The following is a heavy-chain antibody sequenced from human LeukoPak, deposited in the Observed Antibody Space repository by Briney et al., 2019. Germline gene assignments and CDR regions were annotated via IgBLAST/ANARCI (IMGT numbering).Heavy chain of an antibody. D-gene: IGHD5-18*01. CDR1: GYTLTCYY. J-gene: IGHJ4*02. CDR2: INPNSGDT. Sequence: GASVKVSCKTSGYTLTCYYTHWVRQAPGQGLEWMGWINPNSGDTNYAQKFQGRVTMTRDTSISTAYMEPSRLRSDDTAVYYCAKDGGRGFNYGLYYFDHWGQGTLVTVSS. CDR3: AKDGGRGFNYGLYYFDH. V-gene: IGHV1-2*02.